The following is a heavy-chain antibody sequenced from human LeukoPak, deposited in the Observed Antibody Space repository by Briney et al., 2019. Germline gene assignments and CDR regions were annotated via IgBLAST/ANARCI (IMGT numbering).Heavy chain of an antibody. Sequence: GASVKVSCKASGYTFTGYYMHWVRQAPGQGLEWMGWINTNTGNPTYAQGFTGRFVFSLDTSVSTAYLQITSLKAEDTAVYYCARDPPYNDFWSDYTIFDPWGQGTLVTVSS. D-gene: IGHD3-3*01. V-gene: IGHV7-4-1*02. CDR1: GYTFTGYY. CDR2: INTNTGNP. J-gene: IGHJ5*02. CDR3: ARDPPYNDFWSDYTIFDP.